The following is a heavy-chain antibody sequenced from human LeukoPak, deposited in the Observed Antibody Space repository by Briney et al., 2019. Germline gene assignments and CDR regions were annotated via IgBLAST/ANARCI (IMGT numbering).Heavy chain of an antibody. CDR3: ARGARLEGAFDI. CDR1: GGSISSYY. CDR2: INHSGST. J-gene: IGHJ3*02. V-gene: IGHV4-34*01. Sequence: SETLSLTCTVSGGSISSYYWSWIRQPPGKGLEWIGEINHSGSTNYNPSLKSRVTISVDTSKNQFSLKLSSVTAADTAVYYCARGARLEGAFDIWGQGTMVTVSS. D-gene: IGHD3-22*01.